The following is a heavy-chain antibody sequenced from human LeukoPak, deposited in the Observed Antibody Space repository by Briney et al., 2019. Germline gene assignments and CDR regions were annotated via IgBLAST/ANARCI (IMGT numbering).Heavy chain of an antibody. CDR3: AKYLVLQYYYGSGSYSWFDP. CDR2: IYNSGST. CDR1: GGSISSSSYY. Sequence: SETLSLTCTVSGGSISSSSYYWSWIRQPPGKGLEWIGRIYNSGSTNYNPSLKSRVTISVDTSKNQFSLKLSSVTAADTAVYYCAKYLVLQYYYGSGSYSWFDPWGQGTLVTVSS. D-gene: IGHD3-10*01. V-gene: IGHV4-61*02. J-gene: IGHJ5*02.